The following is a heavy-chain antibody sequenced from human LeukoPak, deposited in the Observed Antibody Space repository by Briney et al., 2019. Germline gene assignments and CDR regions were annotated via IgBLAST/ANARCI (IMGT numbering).Heavy chain of an antibody. CDR2: IYDSGST. D-gene: IGHD4-23*01. CDR3: ARESTPVGFGP. CDR1: GGSIRSSYYY. V-gene: IGHV4-39*02. Sequence: SETLSLTCTVSGGSIRSSYYYWGWIRQPPEKGLEWIGSIYDSGSTYYNPSLKSRVTISVDTSKNQFSLKLNSVTAADTAVYYCARESTPVGFGPWGQGTLVTVSS. J-gene: IGHJ5*02.